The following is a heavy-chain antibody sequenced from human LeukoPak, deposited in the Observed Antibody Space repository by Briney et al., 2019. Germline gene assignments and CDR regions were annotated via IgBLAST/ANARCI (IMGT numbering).Heavy chain of an antibody. Sequence: ASVKVSCKASGYTFTSYAMNWVRQAPGQGLEWMGWMNPTSGKAGFAQRFQGRVSMTRNISIGTAYMELSSLRSEDTAVYYCARGRRRTATLYYFDYWGQGTLVTVSS. CDR1: GYTFTSYA. CDR3: ARGRRRTATLYYFDY. D-gene: IGHD5-18*01. V-gene: IGHV1-8*02. CDR2: MNPTSGKA. J-gene: IGHJ4*02.